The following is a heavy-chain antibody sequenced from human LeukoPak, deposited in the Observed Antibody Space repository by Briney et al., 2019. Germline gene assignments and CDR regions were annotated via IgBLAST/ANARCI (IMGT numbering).Heavy chain of an antibody. D-gene: IGHD3-3*01. V-gene: IGHV1-46*01. Sequence: GASVKVSCKASGYTFTIYYMHWVRQAPGQGLEWMGIINPNGGSTSYSQKFQGRVTMTRDTSTSTVYMELSSLRSEDTAVYYCARGGDFWSGYPHWGPSMFYYYGMDVWGQGTTVTVSS. CDR1: GYTFTIYY. CDR2: INPNGGST. CDR3: ARGGDFWSGYPHWGPSMFYYYGMDV. J-gene: IGHJ6*02.